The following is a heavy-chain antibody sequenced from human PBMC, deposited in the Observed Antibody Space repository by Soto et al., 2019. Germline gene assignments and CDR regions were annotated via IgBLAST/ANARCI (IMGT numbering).Heavy chain of an antibody. V-gene: IGHV4-39*01. CDR2: IYYSGRT. J-gene: IGHJ4*02. Sequence: SETLSLTCIVSGESIGSSSYYWGWIRQPPGKGLEWIGSIYYSGRTYYNPSFKSRVTISIDTSKNQFSLKLSSVTAADTAVYYCARQRTTVVTQAYFDHWGQGALVTVSS. D-gene: IGHD2-21*02. CDR1: GESIGSSSYY. CDR3: ARQRTTVVTQAYFDH.